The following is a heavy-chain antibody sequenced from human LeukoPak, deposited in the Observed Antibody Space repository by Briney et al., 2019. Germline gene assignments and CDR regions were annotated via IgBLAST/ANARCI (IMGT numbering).Heavy chain of an antibody. CDR2: INTDGSIT. J-gene: IGHJ4*02. Sequence: GGSLRLSCAASGFTFSDYWIHWVRQAPGKGLVWVSRINTDGSITNYADSVKGRFSISRDNAKNTLYLQMSSLRAEDTAVYYCASGFRYGHYWGQGTLVTVSS. D-gene: IGHD3-9*01. V-gene: IGHV3-74*01. CDR1: GFTFSDYW. CDR3: ASGFRYGHY.